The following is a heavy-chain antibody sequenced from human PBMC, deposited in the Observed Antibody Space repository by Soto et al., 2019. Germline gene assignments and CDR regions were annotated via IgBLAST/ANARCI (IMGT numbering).Heavy chain of an antibody. CDR1: GGSFSGYY. CDR2: INHSGST. Sequence: QVQLQQWGAGLLKPSETLSLTCAVYGGSFSGYYWSWIRQPPGKGLEWIGEINHSGSTNYNPSLKSRVTISVDTSKNQFSLKLSSVTAADTAVYYCARGWSGLVNDYWGQGTLVTVSS. V-gene: IGHV4-34*01. CDR3: ARGWSGLVNDY. J-gene: IGHJ4*02. D-gene: IGHD3-9*01.